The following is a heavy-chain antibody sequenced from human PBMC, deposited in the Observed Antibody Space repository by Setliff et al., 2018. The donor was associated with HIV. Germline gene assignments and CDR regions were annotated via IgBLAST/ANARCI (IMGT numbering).Heavy chain of an antibody. CDR1: GFSLSSNP. V-gene: IGHV3-30*04. J-gene: IGHJ3*01. CDR3: AREFHSSGYAGIFDV. D-gene: IGHD3-22*01. Sequence: SCAASGFSLSSNPVHWVRQAPGKGLEWMALISFDGINTHYRDSLKGRFSISRDISKNTLYLQMDSLRAEDTAVYFCAREFHSSGYAGIFDVWGQGTAVTVSS. CDR2: ISFDGINT.